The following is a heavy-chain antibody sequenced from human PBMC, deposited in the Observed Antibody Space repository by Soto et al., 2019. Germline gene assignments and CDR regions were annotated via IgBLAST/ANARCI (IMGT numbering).Heavy chain of an antibody. CDR2: ISYDGSNK. J-gene: IGHJ6*02. D-gene: IGHD3-10*01. V-gene: IGHV3-30-3*01. CDR3: ARDRVWFGELTSSGYGMDV. CDR1: GFTFSSYA. Sequence: QVQLVESGGGVVQPGRSLRLSCAASGFTFSSYAMHWVRQAPGKGLEWVAVISYDGSNKYYADSVKGRFTISRDNSKNTLYLLMNSLRAEDTAVYYCARDRVWFGELTSSGYGMDVWGQGTTVTVSS.